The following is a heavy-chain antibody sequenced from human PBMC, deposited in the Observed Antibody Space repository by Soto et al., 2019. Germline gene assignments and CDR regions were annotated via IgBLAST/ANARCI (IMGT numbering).Heavy chain of an antibody. CDR2: ISKSSSLI. V-gene: IGHV3-21*01. CDR1: GFIFSSFT. Sequence: EVQLVESGGGLVKPGGSLSLSCVGSGFIFSSFTMTWVRQAPGMGLQYLASISKSSSLIYYADSVRGRFIISRDNSKDSVFLQMYGLRAEDTAMYYCVRGDDRVDWGQGTLVTVSS. CDR3: VRGDDRVD. D-gene: IGHD1-1*01. J-gene: IGHJ4*02.